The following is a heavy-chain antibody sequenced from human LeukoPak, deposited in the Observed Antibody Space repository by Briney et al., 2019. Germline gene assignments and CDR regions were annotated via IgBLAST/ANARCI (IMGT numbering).Heavy chain of an antibody. V-gene: IGHV3-7*05. D-gene: IGHD4-11*01. CDR1: GVTFSSYW. CDR3: TREYLTVSYFDY. J-gene: IGHJ4*02. CDR2: IKQDGSEQ. Sequence: GGSLRLSCAASGVTFSSYWMSWVRQAPGKGLEWVANIKQDGSEQYYVDSVKGRFTISRGNAKNSLFLQMNSLRGEDTAVYYCTREYLTVSYFDYWGQGTLVTVSS.